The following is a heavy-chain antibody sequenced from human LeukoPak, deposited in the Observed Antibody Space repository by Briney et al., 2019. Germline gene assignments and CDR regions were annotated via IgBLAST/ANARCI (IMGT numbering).Heavy chain of an antibody. CDR2: INHSGST. CDR1: GGSFSGYY. Sequence: SETLSLTCAVYGGSFSGYYWSWIRQPPGKGLEWIGEINHSGSTNYNPSLKSRVTISVDTSKNQFSLKLSSVTAADTAVYYCARVTAIGILTGYSYYYMDVWGKGTTVTVSS. CDR3: ARVTAIGILTGYSYYYMDV. V-gene: IGHV4-34*01. J-gene: IGHJ6*03. D-gene: IGHD3-9*01.